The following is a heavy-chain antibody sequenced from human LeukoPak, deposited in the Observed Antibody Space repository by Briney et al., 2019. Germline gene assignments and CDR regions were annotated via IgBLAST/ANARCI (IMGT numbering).Heavy chain of an antibody. Sequence: GASVKVSCKASGYTFSIYGISWVRQALGQGLECMGWISAYNGNKNYAQNLQGRVTLTTDTSTSTAYMDLRSLRSDDTAVYYCARVKLSGDDAFDIWGQGTMVTVSS. CDR2: ISAYNGNK. D-gene: IGHD3-10*01. V-gene: IGHV1-18*01. CDR1: GYTFSIYG. CDR3: ARVKLSGDDAFDI. J-gene: IGHJ3*02.